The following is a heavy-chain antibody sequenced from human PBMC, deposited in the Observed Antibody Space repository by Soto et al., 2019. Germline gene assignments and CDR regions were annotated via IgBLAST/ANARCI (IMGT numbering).Heavy chain of an antibody. CDR1: GFTFSSYA. V-gene: IGHV3-23*01. CDR2: ISGSGGST. CDR3: AKDGVAGYYYYGMDV. J-gene: IGHJ6*02. D-gene: IGHD3-10*01. Sequence: GGSLRLSCAASGFTFSSYAMSWVRQAPGKGLEWVSAISGSGGSTYYADSVKGRFTISRDNSKNTLYLQMNSLRAEDTAVYYCAKDGVAGYYYYGMDVWGQGTTVTVSS.